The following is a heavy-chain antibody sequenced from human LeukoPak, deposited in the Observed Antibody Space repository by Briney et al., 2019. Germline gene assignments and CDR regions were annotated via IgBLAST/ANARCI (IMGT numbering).Heavy chain of an antibody. D-gene: IGHD3-10*01. CDR1: GFTFSSYS. CDR2: ISSSSSYI. J-gene: IGHJ5*02. CDR3: TRLRGESPRSFDP. Sequence: GGSLRLSCAASGFTFSSYSMSWVRQAPGKGLEWVSSISSSSSYIYYADSVKGRFTISRDNAENKVYLQMNSLGAEDTAVYYCTRLRGESPRSFDPWGQGTLVTVSS. V-gene: IGHV3-21*01.